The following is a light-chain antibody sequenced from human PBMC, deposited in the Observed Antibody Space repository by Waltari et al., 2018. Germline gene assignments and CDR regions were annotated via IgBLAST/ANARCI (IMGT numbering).Light chain of an antibody. V-gene: IGLV6-57*03. Sequence: NFMLPQPHSVSESPGKTVIISCNRSGGNIANNKVQWYKQRPGSAPTNVLYDNNQRAFGVPVLFSGAIDIASNSASLIISGLTTEDVSDYYSQSYDSVSGVFGGGTLLTVL. J-gene: IGLJ7*01. CDR2: DNN. CDR1: GGNIANNK. CDR3: QSYDSVSGV.